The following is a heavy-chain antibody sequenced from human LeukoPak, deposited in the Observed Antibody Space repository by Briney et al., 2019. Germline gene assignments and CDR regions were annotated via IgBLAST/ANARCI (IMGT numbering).Heavy chain of an antibody. D-gene: IGHD6-19*01. V-gene: IGHV4-4*07. CDR3: ARESAVAGITALDY. Sequence: SETLSLTCTVSGASISSYSWTWIRQPAGKGLEWIGRMYNSDSPNYNPSLKSRVTMSVDTSKNQVSLRLTSVTAADTAVCYCARESAVAGITALDYWGQGTLATVSS. J-gene: IGHJ4*02. CDR1: GASISSYS. CDR2: MYNSDSP.